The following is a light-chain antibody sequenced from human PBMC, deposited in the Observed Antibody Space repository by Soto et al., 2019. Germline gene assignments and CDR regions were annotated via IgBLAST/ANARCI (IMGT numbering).Light chain of an antibody. J-gene: IGLJ1*01. CDR3: QTWGTGVLV. Sequence: QTVVTQSPSASASLGASVKLTCTLSSGHSSYAIAWHQQQPEKGPRYSMKLNSDGSHSKGDGIPDRFSGSSSGAERYLTISSLQSEDEADYYCQTWGTGVLVFGTGTKLTVL. V-gene: IGLV4-69*01. CDR1: SGHSSYA. CDR2: LNSDGSH.